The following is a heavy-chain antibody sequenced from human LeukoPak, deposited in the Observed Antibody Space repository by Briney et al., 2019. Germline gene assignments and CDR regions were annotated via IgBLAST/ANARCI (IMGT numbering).Heavy chain of an antibody. CDR2: INHSGST. CDR1: SGSFSGYY. J-gene: IGHJ4*02. D-gene: IGHD3-10*01. V-gene: IGHV4-34*01. Sequence: SETLSLTCAVYSGSFSGYYWSWVRQTPGKGLEWIWEINHSGSTNYNPSLKSRITISVDTSKNQFSLKLSSVTAADTAVYYCARRGGWATMIRGVIDYWGQGTLVTVSS. CDR3: ARRGGWATMIRGVIDY.